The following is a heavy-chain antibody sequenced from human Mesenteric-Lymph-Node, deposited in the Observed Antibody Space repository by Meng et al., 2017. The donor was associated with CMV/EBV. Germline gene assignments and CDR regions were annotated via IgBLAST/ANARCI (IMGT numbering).Heavy chain of an antibody. Sequence: GESLKISCAASGFTFSSYAMSWVRQAPGKGLEWVSFISSSSRFVYYADSVKGRFTMSRDNAKNSLYLQMNSLRAEDTAVYYCAARYGSGSYYNICTYYYGMDVWGQGTTVTVSS. V-gene: IGHV3-21*01. CDR3: AARYGSGSYYNICTYYYGMDV. J-gene: IGHJ6*02. CDR1: GFTFSSYA. D-gene: IGHD3-10*01. CDR2: ISSSSRFV.